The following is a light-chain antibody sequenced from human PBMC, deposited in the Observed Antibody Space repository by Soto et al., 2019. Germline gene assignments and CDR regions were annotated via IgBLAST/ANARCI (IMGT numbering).Light chain of an antibody. V-gene: IGLV1-40*01. CDR2: DDN. Sequence: QSVLTQPPSVSWAPGQRVTMSCTGSSSNIGAGYDLHWYQQLPGTAPKLLIYDDNNRPSGVPDRFSGSKSGTSASLAITGLQAEDEADYYCQSYDSSLSGYVFGAGTKVTVL. CDR3: QSYDSSLSGYV. J-gene: IGLJ1*01. CDR1: SSNIGAGYD.